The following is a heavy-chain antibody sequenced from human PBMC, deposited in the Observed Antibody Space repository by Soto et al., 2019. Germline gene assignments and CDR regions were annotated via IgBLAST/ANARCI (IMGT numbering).Heavy chain of an antibody. V-gene: IGHV3-72*01. J-gene: IGHJ4*02. Sequence: EVQLVESGGGLVQPGGSLRLSCAASGFTFSDHYMEWVRQAPGKGLEWVGRIKNKANSDTTEYAASVKGRCTISRDDSKYALYLKMDSLRTEDTVGYYCSRNRLMIRVFEYWGQGVLVTVSS. CDR2: IKNKANSDTT. CDR1: GFTFSDHY. D-gene: IGHD3-16*01. CDR3: SRNRLMIRVFEY.